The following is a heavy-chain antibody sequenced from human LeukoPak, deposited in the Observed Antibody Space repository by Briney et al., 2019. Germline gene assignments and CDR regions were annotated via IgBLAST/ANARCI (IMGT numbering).Heavy chain of an antibody. CDR2: INPNSGGT. CDR3: ARDMDDYNAMPPLFQH. Sequence: ASVKVSCKASGYTFTGYYMHWVRQAPGQGLEWMGWINPNSGGTNYAQKFQGRVTMTRDTSISTAYMELSRLRSDDTAVYYCARDMDDYNAMPPLFQHWGQGTLVTVSS. D-gene: IGHD5-24*01. CDR1: GYTFTGYY. V-gene: IGHV1-2*02. J-gene: IGHJ1*01.